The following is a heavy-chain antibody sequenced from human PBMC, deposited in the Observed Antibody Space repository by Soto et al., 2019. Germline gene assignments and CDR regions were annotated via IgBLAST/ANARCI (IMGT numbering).Heavy chain of an antibody. CDR1: RFTFSYYG. CDR2: ISHGATRK. D-gene: IGHD4-4*01. V-gene: IGHV3-30*18. CDR3: AKDWVGGSNRYQLDY. J-gene: IGHJ4*02. Sequence: GGSLRLSCAASRFTFSYYGMHWVRQSPGKGLEWVAGISHGATRKSYSDSVKGRFIISRDNSKKMLYLQLNSLRREDTAVYYCAKDWVGGSNRYQLDYWGRGTLVTVSS.